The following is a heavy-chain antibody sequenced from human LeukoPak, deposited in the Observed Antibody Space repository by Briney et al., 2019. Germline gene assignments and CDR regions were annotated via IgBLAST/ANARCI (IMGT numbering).Heavy chain of an antibody. Sequence: GASVKVSCKASGYSFTGYYMHWVRQAPGQGLEWMGWINPDSGGTIYAQKFQGRVTMTRDTSIDTAYMDLSRLTSDDTAVYFCRAVAPTYKLDYVDFWGQGTLVTVSS. V-gene: IGHV1-2*02. CDR1: GYSFTGYY. CDR2: INPDSGGT. J-gene: IGHJ4*02. D-gene: IGHD6-19*01. CDR3: RAVAPTYKLDYVDF.